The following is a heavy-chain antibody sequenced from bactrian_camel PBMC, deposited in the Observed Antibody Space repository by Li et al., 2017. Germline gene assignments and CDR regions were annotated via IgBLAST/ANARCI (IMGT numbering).Heavy chain of an antibody. CDR1: GFTISTTK. CDR3: SAGILDDAGYCRIASRQGDRGY. D-gene: IGHD1*01. CDR2: ISADGIT. Sequence: VQLVESGGGSVQAGGSLRLSCAASGFTISTTKMNWVRQAPGKGLEWVSRISADGITSYADSVKGRFTISRDNARNTLYLQMNSLKTEDTAVYYCSAGILDDAGYCRIASRQGDRGYWGQGTQVTVS. V-gene: IGHV3S40*01. J-gene: IGHJ6*01.